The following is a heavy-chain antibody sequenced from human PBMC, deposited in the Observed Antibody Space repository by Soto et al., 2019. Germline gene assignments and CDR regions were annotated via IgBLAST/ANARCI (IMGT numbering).Heavy chain of an antibody. CDR3: ARIPVYYYDSSGYYYFGVRYYYYGMDV. D-gene: IGHD3-22*01. V-gene: IGHV6-1*01. Sequence: PSQTLSLTCAISGDSVSSNSAAWNWIRQSPSRGLEWLGRTYYRSKWYNDYAVSVKSRITISKDTSKNQVVLTMTNMDPVDTATYYCARIPVYYYDSSGYYYFGVRYYYYGMDVRGQGTTVTVSS. J-gene: IGHJ6*02. CDR2: TYYRSKWYN. CDR1: GDSVSSNSAA.